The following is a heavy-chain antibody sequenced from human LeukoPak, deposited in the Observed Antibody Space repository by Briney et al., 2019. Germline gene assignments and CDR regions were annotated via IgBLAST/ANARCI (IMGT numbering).Heavy chain of an antibody. Sequence: GESLKISCKGSGYSFTSYWIAWGRQMPGKGLEWMVITYPGDSDTRYSPSSQGQVTISADKSITTAYLQWSSLKASDTAMYYCAAGYYKYYFDYWGQGTLVTVSS. J-gene: IGHJ4*02. CDR1: GYSFTSYW. V-gene: IGHV5-51*01. CDR3: AAGYYKYYFDY. CDR2: TYPGDSDT. D-gene: IGHD3-22*01.